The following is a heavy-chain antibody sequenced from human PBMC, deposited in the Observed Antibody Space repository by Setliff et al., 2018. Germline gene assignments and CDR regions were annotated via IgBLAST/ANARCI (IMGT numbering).Heavy chain of an antibody. CDR2: MYSSGTT. V-gene: IGHV4-39*02. D-gene: IGHD2-21*01. J-gene: IGHJ4*02. Sequence: PSETLSLTCIVSSGSISTSNYFWGWVRQPPGRGLGWIGSMYSSGTTNYNPSLKSRVTMSVDTSKSLLSLKLSSVTTTDTAVYYCAGLFRDGWNYFDSWGQGTLVTVSS. CDR3: AGLFRDGWNYFDS. CDR1: SGSISTSNYF.